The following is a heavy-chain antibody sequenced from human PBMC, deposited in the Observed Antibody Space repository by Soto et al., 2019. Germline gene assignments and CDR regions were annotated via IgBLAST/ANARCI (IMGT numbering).Heavy chain of an antibody. CDR2: IIPIFGTA. Sequence: ASVTVSCKVSGYTITDLSMHWVRQEPGKGLEWMGGIIPIFGTANYAQKFQGRVTITADESTSTAYMELSSLRSEDTAVYYCARGLYYYDSSGSANTWSYFDYWGQGTLVTVSS. V-gene: IGHV1-69*13. J-gene: IGHJ4*02. D-gene: IGHD3-22*01. CDR3: ARGLYYYDSSGSANTWSYFDY. CDR1: GYTITDLS.